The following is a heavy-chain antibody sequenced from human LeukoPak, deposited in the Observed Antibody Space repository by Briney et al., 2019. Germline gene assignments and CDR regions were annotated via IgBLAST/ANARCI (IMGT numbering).Heavy chain of an antibody. D-gene: IGHD4-17*01. CDR2: IIPISDTT. CDR3: ARGHDYGDFFDY. CDR1: GGTFSSYA. Sequence: GAPVKVSCKASGGTFSSYAISWVRQAPGQGLEWMGGIIPISDTTNYAQKFQGRVTITADESTSTAYMELSSLRSEDTAVYYCARGHDYGDFFDYWGQGTLVTVSS. J-gene: IGHJ4*02. V-gene: IGHV1-69*13.